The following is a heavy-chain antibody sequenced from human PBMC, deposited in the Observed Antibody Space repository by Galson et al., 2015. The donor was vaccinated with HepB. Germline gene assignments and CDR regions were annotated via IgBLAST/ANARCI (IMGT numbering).Heavy chain of an antibody. Sequence: LRLSCAASGFIFSDFYMSWIRQAPGKGLEWVSYISSSGSAISYADSVKGRFTISRDNAKNSLYLQVNRLRAEDTAVYYCARASLGWFDPWGQGTLLTVSS. CDR2: ISSSGSAI. V-gene: IGHV3-11*01. CDR1: GFIFSDFY. CDR3: ARASLGWFDP. J-gene: IGHJ5*02.